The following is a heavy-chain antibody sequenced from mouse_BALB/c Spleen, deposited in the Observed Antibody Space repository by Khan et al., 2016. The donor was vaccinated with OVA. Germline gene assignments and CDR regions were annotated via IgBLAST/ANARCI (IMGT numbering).Heavy chain of an antibody. V-gene: IGHV1-87*01. CDR3: ARDLERYFDV. CDR1: GYTFTSYW. D-gene: IGHD2-10*02. Sequence: QVRLQQSGAELARPGASVKLSCKASGYTFTSYWMQWVKQRPGQGLEWIGAIYPGDGDTRYTQKFKGKAKLTADKSSSTAYMQISSLASEDSAVYYCARDLERYFDVWGAGTTVTVSS. J-gene: IGHJ1*01. CDR2: IYPGDGDT.